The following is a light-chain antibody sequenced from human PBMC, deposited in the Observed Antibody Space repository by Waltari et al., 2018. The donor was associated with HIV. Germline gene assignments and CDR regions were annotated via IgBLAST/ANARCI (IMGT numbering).Light chain of an antibody. V-gene: IGLV2-14*01. CDR2: GVT. J-gene: IGLJ3*02. CDR3: SSYTSGDTVL. CDR1: NRNIGFYSL. Sequence: QSALTQPASVYGSPGQSLTISCTGTNRNIGFYSLVSWYRQYPGKAPQLIIYGVTSRPSGVSSRFSGSKSGNTASLTISGLHVDDEADYYCSSYTSGDTVLFGGGTKLTVL.